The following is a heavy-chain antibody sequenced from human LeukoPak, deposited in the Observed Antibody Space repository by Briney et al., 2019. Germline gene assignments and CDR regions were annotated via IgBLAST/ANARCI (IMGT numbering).Heavy chain of an antibody. CDR3: GRGPKAGGPHHDMDV. Sequence: ASVKVSCKASGGTFSSCAISWVRQAPGQGLEWMGGIIPIFGTANYAQKFQGRVTITADESTSTAYMELRSLSSDDTAVYYCGRGPKAGGPHHDMDVWGRGTTVTVSS. V-gene: IGHV1-69*13. CDR1: GGTFSSCA. J-gene: IGHJ6*02. CDR2: IIPIFGTA. D-gene: IGHD2-15*01.